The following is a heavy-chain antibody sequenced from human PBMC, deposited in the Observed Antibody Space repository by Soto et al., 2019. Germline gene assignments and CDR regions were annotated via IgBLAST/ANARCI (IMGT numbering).Heavy chain of an antibody. CDR3: ARARATIAAAAIFDC. J-gene: IGHJ4*02. CDR2: VYRTGST. CDR1: GGSISTSNW. V-gene: IGHV4-4*02. Sequence: QVQLQESGPGLVKPSGTLSLTCAVSGGSISTSNWWSWVRQPPGKGLEWIGEVYRTGSTNYNPSLESRVIGSVDKSKNQFSLKLTPVTAPDTAVYYCARARATIAAAAIFDCWGQGTLVTVSS. D-gene: IGHD6-13*01.